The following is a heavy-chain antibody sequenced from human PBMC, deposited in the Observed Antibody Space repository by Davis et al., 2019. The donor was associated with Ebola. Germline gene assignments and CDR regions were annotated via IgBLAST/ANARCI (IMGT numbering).Heavy chain of an antibody. J-gene: IGHJ4*02. CDR3: ARVRFGDTAVDY. CDR2: IGTAGDT. V-gene: IGHV3-13*01. D-gene: IGHD5-18*01. CDR1: GFTFSSYD. Sequence: GESLKISRAASGFTFSSYDMHWVRQGTGKGLEWVSAIGTAGDTYYPGSVKGRFTISRENAKNSLYLQMNSLRAEDTAVYYCARVRFGDTAVDYWGQGTLVTVSS.